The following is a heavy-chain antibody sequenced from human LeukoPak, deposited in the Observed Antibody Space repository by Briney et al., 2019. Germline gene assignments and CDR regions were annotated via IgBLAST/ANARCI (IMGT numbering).Heavy chain of an antibody. D-gene: IGHD3-22*01. CDR1: GYTFTSYA. J-gene: IGHJ4*02. CDR2: INTNTGNP. V-gene: IGHV7-4-1*02. CDR3: ARSLFYYYDSSGYSHFDY. Sequence: ASVKVSCKASGYTFTSYAMHWVRQAPGQGLEWMGWINTNTGNPTYAQGFTGRFVFSLDTSVTTAYLQISSLKAEDTAVYYCARSLFYYYDSSGYSHFDYWGQGTLVTVSS.